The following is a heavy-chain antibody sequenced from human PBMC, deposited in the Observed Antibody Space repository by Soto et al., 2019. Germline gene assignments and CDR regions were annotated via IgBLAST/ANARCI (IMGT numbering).Heavy chain of an antibody. D-gene: IGHD2-21*01. CDR1: GFTFSSYA. CDR3: ARGKRSRLMGYFDY. V-gene: IGHV3-30-3*01. Sequence: QVQLVESGGGVVQPGRSLRLSCAASGFTFSSYAMHWVRQAPGKGLEWVAVISYDGSNKYYADSVKGRFTISRDNSKNSLYLQMNSLRAEDTAVYYCARGKRSRLMGYFDYWGQGTLVTVSS. CDR2: ISYDGSNK. J-gene: IGHJ4*02.